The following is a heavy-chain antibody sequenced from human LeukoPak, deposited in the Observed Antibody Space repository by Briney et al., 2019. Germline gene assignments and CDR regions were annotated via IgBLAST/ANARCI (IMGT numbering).Heavy chain of an antibody. V-gene: IGHV3-43D*03. CDR3: AKDSGPRITAAGTVDY. J-gene: IGHJ4*02. CDR2: ISWDGGST. D-gene: IGHD6-13*01. Sequence: PGGSLRLSCAASGFTFDDYIMHWARQAPGKGLEWVSLISWDGGSTYYADSVKGRFTISRDNSKNSLYLQMNSLRAEDTALYYRAKDSGPRITAAGTVDYWGQGTLVTVSS. CDR1: GFTFDDYI.